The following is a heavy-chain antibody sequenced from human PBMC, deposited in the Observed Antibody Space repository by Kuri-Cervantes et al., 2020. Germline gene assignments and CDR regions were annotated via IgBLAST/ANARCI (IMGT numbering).Heavy chain of an antibody. CDR3: ARSLYSCGNLND. D-gene: IGHD5-12*01. CDR2: ISWDSGLI. V-gene: IGHV3-9*01. CDR1: GFTFEDYA. Sequence: SLKISCAASGFTFEDYAMHWVRQAPGRGLEWVSVISWDSGLIDYADSVKGRFTISRDNAKNTLHLQMDSLRVDDTAVYYCARSLYSCGNLNDWGQGILVTVSS. J-gene: IGHJ4*02.